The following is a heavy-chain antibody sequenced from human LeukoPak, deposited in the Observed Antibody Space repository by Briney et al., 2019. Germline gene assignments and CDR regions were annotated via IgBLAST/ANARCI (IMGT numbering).Heavy chain of an antibody. CDR1: GGSISSYY. CDR3: ARVGDWNDLVY. D-gene: IGHD1-1*01. J-gene: IGHJ4*02. V-gene: IGHV4-59*01. CDR2: IYYTGST. Sequence: PSETLSLTCTVSGGSISSYYWSWIRQPPGKGLEWIGYIYYTGSTNYNPSLKSRVTISVDTPKNQFSLKLSSVTAADTAVYYCARVGDWNDLVYWGQGTLVTVSS.